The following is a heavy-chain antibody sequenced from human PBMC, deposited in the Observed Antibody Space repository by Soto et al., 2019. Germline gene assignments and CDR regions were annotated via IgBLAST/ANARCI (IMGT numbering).Heavy chain of an antibody. Sequence: GGSLRLSCAASGFTFSSYAMHWVRQAPGKGLEYVSAISSNGGSTYYANSVKGRFTISRDNSKNTLYLQMGSLRAEDMAVYYCARGDCSSTSCHPGILADWGQGSLVPVYS. V-gene: IGHV3-64*01. D-gene: IGHD2-2*01. CDR2: ISSNGGST. CDR1: GFTFSSYA. CDR3: ARGDCSSTSCHPGILAD. J-gene: IGHJ4*02.